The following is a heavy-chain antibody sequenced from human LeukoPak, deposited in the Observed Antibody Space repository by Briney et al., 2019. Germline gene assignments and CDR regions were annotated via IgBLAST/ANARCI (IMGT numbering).Heavy chain of an antibody. CDR3: AKDSRGYDKPFDS. J-gene: IGHJ4*02. Sequence: GGSLRLSCAASGFTFGNFAMSWVRQAPGKGLEWVSLISGGAYSTYYADSVKGRFTISRDNSKNTLSLQMNSLRAEDTAIYFCAKDSRGYDKPFDSRGQGTPVTVSS. D-gene: IGHD5-12*01. CDR2: ISGGAYST. CDR1: GFTFGNFA. V-gene: IGHV3-23*01.